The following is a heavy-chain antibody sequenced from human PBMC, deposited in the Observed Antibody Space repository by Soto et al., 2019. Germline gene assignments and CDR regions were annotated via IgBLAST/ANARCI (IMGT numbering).Heavy chain of an antibody. CDR3: AKPSDGYNYGYAFDI. CDR2: ISGSGRYT. J-gene: IGHJ3*02. CDR1: QFTFTNYG. V-gene: IGHV3-23*01. Sequence: GGSLRLSCAASQFTFTNYGMNWVRQAPGKGLEWVSGISGSGRYTYYADSVKGRFTISRDDSMNTLFLQMKSLRVEDTAVYYCAKPSDGYNYGYAFDIWGQGTMVTVSS. D-gene: IGHD5-18*01.